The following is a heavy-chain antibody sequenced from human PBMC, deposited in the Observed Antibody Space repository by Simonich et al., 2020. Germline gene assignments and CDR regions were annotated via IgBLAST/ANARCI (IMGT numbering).Heavy chain of an antibody. CDR1: GYTFTSYG. CDR3: ARTHRWYFDY. Sequence: QVQLVQSGAEVKKPGATVTDSCKAPGYTFTSYGISWVRPAPGQGLGWMGWISAYNGNTNYAPKLQGRVTMTTDTSTSTAYMELRSLRSDDTAVYYCARTHRWYFDYWGQGTLVTVSS. CDR2: ISAYNGNT. J-gene: IGHJ4*02. V-gene: IGHV1-18*01. D-gene: IGHD2-15*01.